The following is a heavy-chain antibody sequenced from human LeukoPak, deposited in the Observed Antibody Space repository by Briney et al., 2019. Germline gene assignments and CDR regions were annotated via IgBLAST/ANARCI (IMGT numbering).Heavy chain of an antibody. CDR2: IKSKTDGGTT. CDR1: GFTFSNAW. CDR3: TRSYKAYYFDY. Sequence: GGSLRLSCAASGFTFSNAWMSWVCQAPGKGLEWVGRIKSKTDGGTTDYAAPVKGRFTISRDDSKNTLYLQMNSLKTEDTAVYYCTRSYKAYYFDYWGQGTLVTVSS. J-gene: IGHJ4*02. V-gene: IGHV3-15*01. D-gene: IGHD1-26*01.